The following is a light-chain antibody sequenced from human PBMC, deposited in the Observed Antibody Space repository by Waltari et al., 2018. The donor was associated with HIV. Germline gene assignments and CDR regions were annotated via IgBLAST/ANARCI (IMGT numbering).Light chain of an antibody. Sequence: QSALTQPRSVSGSPGPSVTISCTGTSSAIGYFDLVSWYQQYPGKAPKVIIYEVSQRPSGVPDRFTASKSGITASLTISGLQDEDEADYYCCSYAGTYTYVFGTGTTVTVL. V-gene: IGLV2-11*01. J-gene: IGLJ1*01. CDR1: SSAIGYFDL. CDR2: EVS. CDR3: CSYAGTYTYV.